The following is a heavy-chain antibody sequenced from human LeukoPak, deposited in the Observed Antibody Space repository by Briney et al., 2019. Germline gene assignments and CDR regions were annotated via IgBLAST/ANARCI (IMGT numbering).Heavy chain of an antibody. Sequence: GGSLRLSCAASGFTFSSYSMNWVRQAPGKGLEWVSSISSSSSYIYYADSVKGRFTISRDNAKNSLYLQMKSLRAEDTAVYYCARSSKDDAFDIWGQGTMVTVSS. V-gene: IGHV3-21*01. CDR2: ISSSSSYI. CDR1: GFTFSSYS. CDR3: ARSSKDDAFDI. J-gene: IGHJ3*02.